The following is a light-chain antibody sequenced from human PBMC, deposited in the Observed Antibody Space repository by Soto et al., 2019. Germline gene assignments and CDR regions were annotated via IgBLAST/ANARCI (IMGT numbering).Light chain of an antibody. V-gene: IGKV1-5*01. CDR3: QKSYSTPWK. J-gene: IGKJ1*01. CDR2: DAS. Sequence: DIQVTHSPSTLSASVVDRVTITFVASQSIGTWLAWYQQKPGKAPKLLIFDASTLESCVPSRFSGSGSGTDFTLTISSLQPEDFATYYCQKSYSTPWKFGQGTKVDIK. CDR1: QSIGTW.